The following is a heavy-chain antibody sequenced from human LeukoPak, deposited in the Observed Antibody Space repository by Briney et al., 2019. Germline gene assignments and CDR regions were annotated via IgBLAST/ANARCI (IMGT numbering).Heavy chain of an antibody. Sequence: ASVKVSCKASGYTFTGYYMHWVRQAPGQGLEWMGWINPNSGGTNYAQKFQGRVTMTRDTSISTAYMELSRLRSDDTAVYYCASAGILRLGELSSDYVDYWGQGTLVTVSS. D-gene: IGHD3-16*02. CDR2: INPNSGGT. J-gene: IGHJ4*02. CDR3: ASAGILRLGELSSDYVDY. V-gene: IGHV1-2*02. CDR1: GYTFTGYY.